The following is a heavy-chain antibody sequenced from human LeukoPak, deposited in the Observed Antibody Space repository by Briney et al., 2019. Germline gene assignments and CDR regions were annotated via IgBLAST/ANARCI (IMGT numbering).Heavy chain of an antibody. Sequence: SETLSLTCTVSGYSISSGYYWGGIRQPPGKGLEWIGSIYHSGGTYYNPSLKSRVTISVDTSKKQFSLKLSSVTAADTAVYYCARIGPYYYYYMDVWGKGTTVTVS. CDR1: GYSISSGYY. V-gene: IGHV4-38-2*02. D-gene: IGHD2-21*01. CDR2: IYHSGGT. J-gene: IGHJ6*03. CDR3: ARIGPYYYYYMDV.